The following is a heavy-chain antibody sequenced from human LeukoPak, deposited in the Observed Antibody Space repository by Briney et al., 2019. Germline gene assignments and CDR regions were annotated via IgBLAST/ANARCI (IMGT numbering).Heavy chain of an antibody. CDR2: IWYDGSNT. J-gene: IGHJ4*02. Sequence: GGSLRLSCAASGFTFSSYGMHWVRQAPGKGLEWVAMIWYDGSNTYYADSVKGRFTISRDNSKNTLYLQMNSLRDEDTALYYCAKAGIGVVGYFDYWGQGTLVTVSS. D-gene: IGHD6-19*01. V-gene: IGHV3-33*06. CDR1: GFTFSSYG. CDR3: AKAGIGVVGYFDY.